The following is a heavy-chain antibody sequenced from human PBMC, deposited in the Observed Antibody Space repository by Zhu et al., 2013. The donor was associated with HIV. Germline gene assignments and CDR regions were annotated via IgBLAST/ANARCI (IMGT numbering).Heavy chain of an antibody. CDR2: IIPIFGTA. V-gene: IGHV1-69*01. CDR3: AREGRGYSYANDAFDI. Sequence: QVQLVQSGAEVKKPGSSVKVSCKASGGTFSSYAISWVRQAPGQGLEWMGGIIPIFGTANYARKFQGRVTITADESTSTAYMELSSLRSEDTAVYYCAREGRGYSYANDAFDIWGQGTMVTVSS. CDR1: GGTFSSYA. D-gene: IGHD5-18*01. J-gene: IGHJ3*02.